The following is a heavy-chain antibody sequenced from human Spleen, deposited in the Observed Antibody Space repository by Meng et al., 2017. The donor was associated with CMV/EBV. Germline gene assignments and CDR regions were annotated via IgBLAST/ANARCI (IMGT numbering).Heavy chain of an antibody. D-gene: IGHD3-16*02. J-gene: IGHJ6*02. CDR3: AKSRREGSYHGLYYYYDMDV. Sequence: GGSLRLSCAASGFTFSSYWMSWVRQAPGKGLEWVAYLQSDGAIEYYADSMKGRFTISRDNSKNTLYLQMNSLRPEDTAVYYRAKSRREGSYHGLYYYYDMDVWGQGTTVTVSS. V-gene: IGHV3-30*02. CDR1: GFTFSSYW. CDR2: LQSDGAIE.